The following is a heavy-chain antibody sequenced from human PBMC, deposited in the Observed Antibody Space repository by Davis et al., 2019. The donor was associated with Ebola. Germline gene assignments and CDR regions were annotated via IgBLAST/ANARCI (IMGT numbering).Heavy chain of an antibody. Sequence: GGSLRLSCAASGFTFSSYAMSWVRQAPGKGLEWVSYISSTGSTIYYADSVKGRFTISRGNAKNSLYLQMNSLRAEDTAVYYCARDQSTKGNDYWGQGTLVTVSS. V-gene: IGHV3-48*03. J-gene: IGHJ4*02. CDR2: ISSTGSTI. D-gene: IGHD2-8*01. CDR1: GFTFSSYA. CDR3: ARDQSTKGNDY.